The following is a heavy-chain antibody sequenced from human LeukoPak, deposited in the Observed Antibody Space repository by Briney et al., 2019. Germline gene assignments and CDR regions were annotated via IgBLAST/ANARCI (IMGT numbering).Heavy chain of an antibody. V-gene: IGHV4-39*01. D-gene: IGHD2-2*01. CDR1: GGSISSTTYY. CDR3: ARSLVIPAAYYYYYYMDV. J-gene: IGHJ6*03. Sequence: SETLSLTCTVSGGSISSTTYYWGWIRQPPGKGLEWIGNIYYSGNTYYNPSLKSRLTISVDTSKNQFSLRLSSVTAADTAVYYCARSLVIPAAYYYYYYMDVWGKGTTVTISS. CDR2: IYYSGNT.